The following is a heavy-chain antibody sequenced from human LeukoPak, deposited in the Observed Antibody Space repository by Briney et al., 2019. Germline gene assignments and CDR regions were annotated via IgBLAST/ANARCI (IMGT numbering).Heavy chain of an antibody. Sequence: WESLTLTCAAYGWSFSSYDLSWIRQAPGKGLEWVAAISGSGGSTYYAASVKGRFTISRDNSKNTLYLQMSSLRAEDTAVYYCAKEVMVPASYAFDIWGQGTMVTVSS. D-gene: IGHD2-15*01. V-gene: IGHV3-23*01. J-gene: IGHJ3*02. CDR2: ISGSGGST. CDR1: GWSFSSYD. CDR3: AKEVMVPASYAFDI.